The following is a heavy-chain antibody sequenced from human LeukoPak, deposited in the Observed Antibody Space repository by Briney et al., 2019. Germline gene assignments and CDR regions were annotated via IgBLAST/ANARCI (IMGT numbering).Heavy chain of an antibody. CDR2: ISASGDTI. CDR3: TRDLGR. J-gene: IGHJ5*02. CDR1: GFTFTTYT. Sequence: GGSLRLSCAASGFTFTTYTMNWVRQAPGKGLEWISYISASGDTIYYADSVKGRFTISRDSARNSLYLQMYSLSDEDTAIYYCTRDLGRWGQGTLVTVSS. V-gene: IGHV3-48*02.